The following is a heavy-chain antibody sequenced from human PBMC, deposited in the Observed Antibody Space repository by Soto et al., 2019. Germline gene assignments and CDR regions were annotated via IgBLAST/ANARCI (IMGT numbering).Heavy chain of an antibody. CDR2: ISAYNGNT. V-gene: IGHV1-18*01. CDR3: ARGTSPGSYYNVSYYYYYYMDV. Sequence: ASVKVSCKASGYTFTSYGISWVRQAPGQGLEWMGWISAYNGNTNYAQKLQGRVTMTTDTSTSTAYMELRSLRSDDTAVYYCARGTSPGSYYNVSYYYYYYMDVWGKGTTVTVSS. D-gene: IGHD3-10*01. CDR1: GYTFTSYG. J-gene: IGHJ6*03.